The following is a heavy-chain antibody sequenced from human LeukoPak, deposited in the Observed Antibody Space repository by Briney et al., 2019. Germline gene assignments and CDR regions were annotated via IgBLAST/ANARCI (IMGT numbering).Heavy chain of an antibody. Sequence: GGSLRLYCAASGLTFSDYYMSRIRQAPGKGLEWLSYINIGGTNTHYADSVKGRLTISRDNAKKSLYLEMTNLRAEDTAVYYCATDGAGFDTWGQGVLVTVSS. V-gene: IGHV3-11*01. J-gene: IGHJ5*02. CDR3: ATDGAGFDT. CDR2: INIGGTNT. CDR1: GLTFSDYY.